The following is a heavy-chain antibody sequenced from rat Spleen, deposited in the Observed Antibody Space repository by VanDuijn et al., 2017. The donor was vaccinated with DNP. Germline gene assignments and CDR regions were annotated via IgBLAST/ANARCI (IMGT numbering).Heavy chain of an antibody. V-gene: IGHV5-31*01. D-gene: IGHD3-1*01. J-gene: IGHJ2*01. CDR2: ITNTGDHT. Sequence: EVQLVESGGGLVQPGRSLKLSCVASGFIFSNYWMTWIRQAPGKGLEWVASITNTGDHTYYSDSVKGRFSLSRDKAKSSLYLQMDSLRSEDTSTYYCAKGAPLDYWGQGVMVTVSS. CDR3: AKGAPLDY. CDR1: GFIFSNYW.